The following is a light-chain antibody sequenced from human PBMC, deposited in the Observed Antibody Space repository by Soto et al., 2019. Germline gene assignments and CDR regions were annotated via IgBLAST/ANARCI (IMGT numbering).Light chain of an antibody. CDR2: GAS. J-gene: IGKJ1*01. Sequence: EIVLTQSPGTLSLSPGERATLSCRASQSVSNSYLAWYQQKPGQAPRLLIYGASSRATGIPDRFSGSGSGTDFTLTISRLEPEDFAVYYCQQYGSPSWTFGQGTKVEIK. V-gene: IGKV3-20*01. CDR1: QSVSNSY. CDR3: QQYGSPSWT.